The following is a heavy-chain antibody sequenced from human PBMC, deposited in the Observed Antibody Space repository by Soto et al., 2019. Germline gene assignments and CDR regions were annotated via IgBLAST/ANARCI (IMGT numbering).Heavy chain of an antibody. V-gene: IGHV5-10-1*01. CDR3: ARHPTYYYDSSGYYPFHN. CDR1: GYSFTSYW. D-gene: IGHD3-22*01. CDR2: IDTSDSYT. J-gene: IGHJ4*02. Sequence: GASLKISCKGSGYSFTSYWISWVRQMPAKGLEWMGRIDTSDSYTNYSPSFQGHVTISADKAISTAYLQWSSLKASDTAMYYCARHPTYYYDSSGYYPFHNWGQGSLVSVS.